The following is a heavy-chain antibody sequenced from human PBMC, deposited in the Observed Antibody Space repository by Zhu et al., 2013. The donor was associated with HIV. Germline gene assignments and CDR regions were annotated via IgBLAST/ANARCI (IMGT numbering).Heavy chain of an antibody. CDR1: DYTFTSYG. CDR2: ISAYNGNT. V-gene: IGHV1-18*01. J-gene: IGHJ4*02. Sequence: QVQLMQSGPEVKRPGSSVRVSCQASDYTFTSYGISWVRQARGQGLEWMGWISAYNGNTNYAQIFQGRVTITADESTSTAYMELSSLRSEDTAVYYCARVGRGYSYGCFDYWGQGTLVTVSS. CDR3: ARVGRGYSYGCFDY. D-gene: IGHD5-18*01.